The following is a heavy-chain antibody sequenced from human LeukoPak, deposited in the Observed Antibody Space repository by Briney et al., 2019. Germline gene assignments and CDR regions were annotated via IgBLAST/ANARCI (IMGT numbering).Heavy chain of an antibody. Sequence: GGSLRLSCAASGFTFSSYGMHWVRQAPGKGLEWVAVISYDGSNKYYADSVKGRFTISRDNSKNTLYLQMNSLRAEDTAVYYCAKDRGDPYYFDYWGQGTLVIFSS. CDR3: AKDRGDPYYFDY. D-gene: IGHD3-10*01. V-gene: IGHV3-30*18. CDR2: ISYDGSNK. CDR1: GFTFSSYG. J-gene: IGHJ4*02.